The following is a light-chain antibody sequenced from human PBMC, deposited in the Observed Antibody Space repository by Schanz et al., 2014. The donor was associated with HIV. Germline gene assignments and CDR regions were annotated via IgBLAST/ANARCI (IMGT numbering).Light chain of an antibody. V-gene: IGKV3-20*01. J-gene: IGKJ1*01. CDR1: QSVKSNF. CDR3: QQYGSSPWT. CDR2: GAS. Sequence: VMTQSPGTLSLSPGERGTLSCRASQSVKSNFIGWYQQKPGQAPRLLIFGASNRATGIPDRFSGGVSGTDFTLTISRLEPEDFAVYYCQQYGSSPWTFGQGTKVEIK.